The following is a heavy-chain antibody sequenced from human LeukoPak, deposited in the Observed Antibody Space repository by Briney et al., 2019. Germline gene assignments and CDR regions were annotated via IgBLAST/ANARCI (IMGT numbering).Heavy chain of an antibody. CDR3: AREGGEDDILTGLDY. V-gene: IGHV6-1*01. J-gene: IGHJ4*02. CDR1: GDSVFSNSAA. Sequence: SQTLSLTCAISGDSVFSNSAAWNWIRQSPSRGLEWLGRTYYRSKWYNDYAVSVKSRITINPDTSKNQFSLQLNSVTPEDTAVYYCAREGGEDDILTGLDYWGQGTLVTVSS. CDR2: TYYRSKWYN. D-gene: IGHD3-9*01.